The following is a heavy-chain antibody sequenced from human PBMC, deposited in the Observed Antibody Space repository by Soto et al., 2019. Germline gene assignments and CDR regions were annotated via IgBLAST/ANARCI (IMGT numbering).Heavy chain of an antibody. J-gene: IGHJ4*02. Sequence: SETLSLTCTVSGGSISSYYWSWIRQPPGKGLEWIGYIYYSGSTNYNPSLKSRVTISVDTSKNQFSLKLSSVTAADTAVYYCAGGLIFGVVTPKYYFDYWGQGTLVTVSS. CDR3: AGGLIFGVVTPKYYFDY. V-gene: IGHV4-59*01. D-gene: IGHD3-3*01. CDR1: GGSISSYY. CDR2: IYYSGST.